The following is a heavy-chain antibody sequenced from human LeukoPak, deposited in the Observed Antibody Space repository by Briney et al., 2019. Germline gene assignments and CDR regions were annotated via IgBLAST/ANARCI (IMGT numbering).Heavy chain of an antibody. V-gene: IGHV4-34*01. J-gene: IGHJ4*02. D-gene: IGHD6-6*01. CDR3: ARDKGTSYLSSFDY. CDR1: GGSFSGYY. CDR2: IYYSGST. Sequence: PSETLSLTCAVYGGSFSGYYWSWIRQPPGKGLEWIGSIYYSGSTYYNPSLKSRVTISVDTSKNQFSLKLSSVTAADTAVYYCARDKGTSYLSSFDYWGQGTLVTVSS.